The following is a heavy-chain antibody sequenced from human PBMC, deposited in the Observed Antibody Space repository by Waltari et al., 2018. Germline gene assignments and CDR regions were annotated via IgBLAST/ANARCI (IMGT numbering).Heavy chain of an antibody. Sequence: QAQLVQSGAEVKKPGASVKVSCKTAGYIFPGYLMHWFRQARGEGLEWMGRIDPDSGGTNYPQKFQGRVYMTRDTSITTVYMELNGLTSDDTAVYYCVRETIYRGTLSGGLSIWGQGTKVTISS. V-gene: IGHV1-2*06. D-gene: IGHD1-26*01. J-gene: IGHJ3*02. CDR1: GYIFPGYL. CDR2: IDPDSGGT. CDR3: VRETIYRGTLSGGLSI.